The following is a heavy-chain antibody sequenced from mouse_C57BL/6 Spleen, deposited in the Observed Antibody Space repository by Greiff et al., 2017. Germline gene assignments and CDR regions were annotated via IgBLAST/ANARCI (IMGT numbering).Heavy chain of an antibody. CDR3: EEGGLGRDYYAMEY. CDR2: ISSGSSTI. V-gene: IGHV5-17*01. CDR1: GFTFSDYG. J-gene: IGHJ4*01. Sequence: DVQLQESGGGLVQPGGSLTLSCAASGFTFSDYGMHWLRQAPEKGLEWVAYISSGSSTIYYADTVKGRFTISRDNAKNTLFLQMTSLRSEDTAMYYCEEGGLGRDYYAMEYWAQGTSDTIS. D-gene: IGHD2-4*01.